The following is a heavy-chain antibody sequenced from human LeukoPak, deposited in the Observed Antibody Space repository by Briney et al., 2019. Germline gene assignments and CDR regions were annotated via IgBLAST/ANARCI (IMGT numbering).Heavy chain of an antibody. Sequence: SETLSLTCAVYGGSFSGNYWSWIRQPPGKGLEWIAEINHSGSTNYNPSLKSRVTISVDTSKNQFSLKLSSVTAADTAVYYCASRNFDWLLSTEPFDYWGQGTLVTVSS. CDR3: ASRNFDWLLSTEPFDY. D-gene: IGHD3-9*01. CDR1: GGSFSGNY. CDR2: INHSGST. J-gene: IGHJ4*02. V-gene: IGHV4-34*01.